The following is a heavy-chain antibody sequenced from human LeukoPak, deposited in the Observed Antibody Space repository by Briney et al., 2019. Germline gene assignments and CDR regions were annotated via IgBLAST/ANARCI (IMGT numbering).Heavy chain of an antibody. V-gene: IGHV3-11*06. CDR1: GFSFSDYY. CDR3: ARDVQVATIYPLDY. D-gene: IGHD5-12*01. CDR2: ISSGSSYI. J-gene: IGHJ4*02. Sequence: PGGSLRLSCAASGFSFSDYYMTWIRQAPGKGLEWVSSISSGSSYIYYADSVKGRFTISRDNSKNSLYLQMNSLRAEDTAVYYCARDVQVATIYPLDYWGQGTLVTVSS.